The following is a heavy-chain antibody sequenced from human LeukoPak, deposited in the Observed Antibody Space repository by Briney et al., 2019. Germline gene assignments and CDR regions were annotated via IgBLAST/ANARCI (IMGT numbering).Heavy chain of an antibody. CDR3: ARGVFRGYYCSGSYYNRNWFDP. D-gene: IGHD3-10*01. J-gene: IGHJ5*02. CDR1: GGSFSGYY. CDR2: INHSGST. V-gene: IGHV4-34*01. Sequence: SETLSLTCAVHGGSFSGYYWSWIRQPPGKGLEWIGEINHSGSTNYNPSLNSRVTISVDTSKNQFSLKLSSVTAADTAVYYCARGVFRGYYCSGSYYNRNWFDPWGQGTLVTVSS.